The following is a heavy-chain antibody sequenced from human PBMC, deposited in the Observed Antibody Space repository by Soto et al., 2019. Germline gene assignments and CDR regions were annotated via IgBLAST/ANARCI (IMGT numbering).Heavy chain of an antibody. CDR3: ATDSRGSGMTYYFGMDL. CDR1: GFPFKTAW. CDR2: IKSNPESGTT. D-gene: IGHD3-10*01. V-gene: IGHV3-15*01. Sequence: GGSLRLSCAASGFPFKTAWLSWVRQTAGKGLEWVGRIKSNPESGTTDYSAAVKGRFSVSRDDSRNTLHLEMNNLGTEDTGVYYCATDSRGSGMTYYFGMDLWGPGTTVTVSS. J-gene: IGHJ6*02.